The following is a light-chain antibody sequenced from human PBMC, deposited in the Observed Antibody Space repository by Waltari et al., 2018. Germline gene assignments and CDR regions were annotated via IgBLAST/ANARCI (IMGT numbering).Light chain of an antibody. CDR1: KLGDKF. CDR3: QAWDSNSVV. Sequence: SYELTQPPSVSVSPGQTVSITCSGDKLGDKFACWYRQKPGQSPVLVIYQDRKRPSGLPERFSGSNSGNTATLTISETQAMDEADYYCQAWDSNSVVFGGGTRLTVL. CDR2: QDR. J-gene: IGLJ2*01. V-gene: IGLV3-1*01.